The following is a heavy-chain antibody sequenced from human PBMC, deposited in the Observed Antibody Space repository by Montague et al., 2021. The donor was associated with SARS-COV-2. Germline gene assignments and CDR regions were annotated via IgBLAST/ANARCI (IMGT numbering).Heavy chain of an antibody. Sequence: CAISGDSVSSHNAAWNWLRQSPSRGLEWLGRTYYRSKWYNDYAVSVKSRITIDADTSKNHSSLQLKSMTPEDTAVYYCLQGYYFDSWGQGTLVTVSS. CDR1: GDSVSSHNAA. V-gene: IGHV6-1*01. J-gene: IGHJ4*02. CDR3: LQGYYFDS. D-gene: IGHD5-24*01. CDR2: TYYRSKWYN.